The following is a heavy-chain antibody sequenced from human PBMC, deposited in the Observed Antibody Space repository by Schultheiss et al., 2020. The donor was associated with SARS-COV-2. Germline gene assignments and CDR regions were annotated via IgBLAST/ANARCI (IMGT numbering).Heavy chain of an antibody. CDR2: ISSSSSYI. V-gene: IGHV3-21*01. J-gene: IGHJ6*02. Sequence: GGSLRLSCAASGFTFSSYSMNWVRQAPGKGLEWVSSISSSSSYIYYADSVKGRFTISRDNAKNSLYLQMNSLRAEDTAVYYCARTSVFDYGMDVWGQGTTVTVSS. CDR3: ARTSVFDYGMDV. CDR1: GFTFSSYS. D-gene: IGHD2-21*01.